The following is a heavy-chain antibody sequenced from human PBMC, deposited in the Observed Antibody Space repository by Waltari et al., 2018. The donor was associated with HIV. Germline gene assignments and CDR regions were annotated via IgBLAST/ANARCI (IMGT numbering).Heavy chain of an antibody. CDR2: IYYSGST. CDR3: ARHTGGNHDAFDI. V-gene: IGHV4-59*08. D-gene: IGHD2-8*02. J-gene: IGHJ3*02. CDR1: GGSISSYY. Sequence: QVQLQESGPGLVKPSETLSITCTVSGGSISSYYWSWIRQPPGKGLEWIGYIYYSGSTNYNPSLKSRVTISVDTSKNQFSLKLSSVTAADTAVYYCARHTGGNHDAFDIWGQGTMVTVSS.